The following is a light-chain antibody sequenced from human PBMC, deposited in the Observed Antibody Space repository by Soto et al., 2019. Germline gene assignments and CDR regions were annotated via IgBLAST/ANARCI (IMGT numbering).Light chain of an antibody. CDR2: LNSDGSH. Sequence: QPVLTQSPSASASLGASVKLTCTLSSGHSSYAIAWHQQQPEKGPRYLMKLNSDGSHNKGDGIPDRFSGSSSGAERYLTISSLQSVDEADYYCQTWGTGIVVFGGGTKLTVL. V-gene: IGLV4-69*01. CDR3: QTWGTGIVV. CDR1: SGHSSYA. J-gene: IGLJ2*01.